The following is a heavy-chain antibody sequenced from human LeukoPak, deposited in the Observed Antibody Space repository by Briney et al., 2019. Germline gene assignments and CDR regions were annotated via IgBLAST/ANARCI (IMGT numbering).Heavy chain of an antibody. D-gene: IGHD6-13*01. V-gene: IGHV3-30*03. J-gene: IGHJ3*02. CDR1: GFTFSNYG. CDR2: ISYDGSNQ. CDR3: ARERSGYSSSWYRSHAFDI. Sequence: PGGSLRLSCAASGFTFSNYGMHWVRQPPGKGLEWVAIISYDGSNQYYVDSVKGRFTISRDNSKNTLYLQMNSLRAEDTAVYYCARERSGYSSSWYRSHAFDIWGQGTMVTVSS.